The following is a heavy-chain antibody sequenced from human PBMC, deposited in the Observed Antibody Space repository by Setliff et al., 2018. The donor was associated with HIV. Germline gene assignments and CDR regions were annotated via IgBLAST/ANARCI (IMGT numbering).Heavy chain of an antibody. CDR2: ISSSSSYI. Sequence: PGGSLRLSCAASGFTFSSYSMNWVRQAPGKGLEWVSSISSSSSYIYYADLVKGRFTISRDKAKNSLYLQMNSLRAEDTAFYYCARDGTIYYDSSGYYPLPFDYWGQGTLVTV. J-gene: IGHJ4*02. CDR1: GFTFSSYS. CDR3: ARDGTIYYDSSGYYPLPFDY. D-gene: IGHD3-22*01. V-gene: IGHV3-21*04.